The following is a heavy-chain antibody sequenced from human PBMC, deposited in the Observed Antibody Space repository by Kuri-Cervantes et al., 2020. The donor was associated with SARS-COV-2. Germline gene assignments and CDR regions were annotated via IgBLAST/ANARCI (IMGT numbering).Heavy chain of an antibody. D-gene: IGHD3-3*01. CDR2: VRGKANNYAT. CDR1: GFLFSASA. Sequence: GGSLRLSCEVSGFLFSASAIHWVRQGSGKGLEWVGRVRGKANNYATAYAASVKGRFTISRDDSKNMAYLQMNSLKTEDTAVYFCTRDRFGVVISYDYWGQGTLVTVSS. V-gene: IGHV3-73*01. J-gene: IGHJ4*02. CDR3: TRDRFGVVISYDY.